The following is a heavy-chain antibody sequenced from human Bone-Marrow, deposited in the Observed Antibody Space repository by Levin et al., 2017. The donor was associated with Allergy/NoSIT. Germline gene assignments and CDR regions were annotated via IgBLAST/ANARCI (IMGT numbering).Heavy chain of an antibody. Sequence: GGSLRLSCAASGFSVSSNYMSWVRQAPGKGLEWVSVIYSGGSTKYADSVKGRFTISRDNSKNTVYLQMDSLRPEDTAMYYCVRDLGSFESYHYNFYGMDVWGQGTTVTVSS. CDR1: GFSVSSNY. J-gene: IGHJ6*02. CDR3: VRDLGSFESYHYNFYGMDV. CDR2: IYSGGST. D-gene: IGHD6-13*01. V-gene: IGHV3-53*01.